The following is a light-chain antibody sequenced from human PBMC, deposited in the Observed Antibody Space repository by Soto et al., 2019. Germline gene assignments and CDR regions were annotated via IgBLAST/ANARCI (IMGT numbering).Light chain of an antibody. CDR1: QSLFSIPSKLHL. J-gene: IGKJ4*01. V-gene: IGKV4-1*01. CDR2: SAS. CDR3: QQHFSLIVT. Sequence: DIVLTQSPEFPGVSLGASATINCRSSQSLFSIPSKLHLLSWVQKKPGQPPRPLIYSASARQSGVPERVSGSGSGNNFPLTINDLQPEDVAEYYCQQHFSLIVTFGGWTKVDIK.